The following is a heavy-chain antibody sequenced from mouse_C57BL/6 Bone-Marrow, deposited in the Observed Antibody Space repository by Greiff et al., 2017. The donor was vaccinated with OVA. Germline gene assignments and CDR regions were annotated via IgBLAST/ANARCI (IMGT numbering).Heavy chain of an antibody. Sequence: EVQGVESGGDLVKPGGSLKLSCAASGFTFSSYGMSWVRQTPDKRLEWVATISSGGSYTSYPDSVKGRFTISRDNAKNTLYLQMSSLKSEDTAMYYCARRPIYWYFDVWGTGTTVTVSS. CDR2: ISSGGSYT. CDR3: ARRPIYWYFDV. D-gene: IGHD6-5*01. V-gene: IGHV5-6*01. J-gene: IGHJ1*03. CDR1: GFTFSSYG.